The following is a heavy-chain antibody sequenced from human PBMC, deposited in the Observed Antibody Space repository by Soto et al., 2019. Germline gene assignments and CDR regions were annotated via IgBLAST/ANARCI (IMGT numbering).Heavy chain of an antibody. D-gene: IGHD3-16*01. CDR1: GGSISSSNW. Sequence: QVQLQESGPGLVKPSGTLSLTCAVSGGSISSSNWWSWVRQPPGKGLEWIGEIYHSGSTNYNPSLKGGVTIPVDRSRNRFPLKRSSVPAAETAVYSGAGRMGGVSSNYSGMDVGGQGTTVTVSS. V-gene: IGHV4-4*02. CDR3: AGRMGGVSSNYSGMDV. J-gene: IGHJ6*02. CDR2: IYHSGST.